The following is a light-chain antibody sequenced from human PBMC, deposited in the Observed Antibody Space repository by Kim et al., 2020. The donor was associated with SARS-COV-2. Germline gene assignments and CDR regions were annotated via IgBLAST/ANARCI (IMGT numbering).Light chain of an antibody. V-gene: IGKV3-15*01. Sequence: VCPWERPTPCYRASQSVSISLAWCQQKPGKEPRHLIYGACTRATGIPSRCSGSGCGIEFTITIRSLQSEDVAGDYCQKYNKWPRKFGQGTKVDIK. CDR1: QSVSIS. CDR3: QKYNKWPRK. CDR2: GAC. J-gene: IGKJ1*01.